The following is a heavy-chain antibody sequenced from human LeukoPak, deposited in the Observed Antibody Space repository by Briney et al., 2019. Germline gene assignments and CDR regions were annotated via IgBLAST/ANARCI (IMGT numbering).Heavy chain of an antibody. J-gene: IGHJ4*02. CDR1: GYTFTGYC. CDR3: ARDYDITIFGVAYYFDY. CDR2: INPNSGGT. D-gene: IGHD3-3*01. Sequence: ASVKVSCKASGYTFTGYCMHWVLQAPGQGLEWMGRINPNSGGTNYAQKFQGRVTMTRETSISTAYMELSRLRSDDTAVYYCARDYDITIFGVAYYFDYWGQGTLVTVSS. V-gene: IGHV1-2*06.